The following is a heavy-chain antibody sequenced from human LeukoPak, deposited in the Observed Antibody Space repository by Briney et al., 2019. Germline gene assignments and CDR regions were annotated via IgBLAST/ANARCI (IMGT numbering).Heavy chain of an antibody. CDR3: ARADCSGGSCYAFDI. CDR1: GFTFSSYA. CDR2: ISSNGGST. J-gene: IGHJ3*02. D-gene: IGHD2-15*01. Sequence: GGSLRLSCSASGFTFSSYAMHWVRQAPGKGLEYVSAISSNGGSTYYADSVKGRFTISRDNSKNTLYLQMSSLRAEDTAVYYCARADCSGGSCYAFDIWGQGTMVTVSS. V-gene: IGHV3-64D*06.